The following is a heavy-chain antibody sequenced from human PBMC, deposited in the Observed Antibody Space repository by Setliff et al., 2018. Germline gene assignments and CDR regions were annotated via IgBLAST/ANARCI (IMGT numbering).Heavy chain of an antibody. D-gene: IGHD2-2*01. CDR3: ARKSRNIVVVPAAVIYYYYYMDV. CDR2: INHSGST. CDR1: GGSFSGYY. V-gene: IGHV4-34*01. Sequence: ASETLSLTCAVYGGSFSGYYWIWIRQPPGKGLEWIGEINHSGSTNYNPSLKSRVTISVDTSKNQFSLKLSSVTAADTAVYYCARKSRNIVVVPAAVIYYYYYMDVWGKGTTVTVSS. J-gene: IGHJ6*03.